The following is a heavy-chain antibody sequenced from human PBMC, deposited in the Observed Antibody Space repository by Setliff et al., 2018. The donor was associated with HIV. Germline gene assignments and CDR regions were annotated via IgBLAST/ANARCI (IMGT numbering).Heavy chain of an antibody. CDR3: ARSDCSSVRCYLGHAFEI. D-gene: IGHD2-15*01. CDR2: IIPTIGIE. V-gene: IGHV1-69*02. J-gene: IGHJ3*02. CDR1: GGTFSDYT. Sequence: SVKVSCKASGGTFSDYTVNWVRQAPGQGLEWMGRIIPTIGIENYAQKFQGRVTITADKSTSTAYMELNSLRSDDTAIYYCARSDCSSVRCYLGHAFEIWGQGTMVTVSS.